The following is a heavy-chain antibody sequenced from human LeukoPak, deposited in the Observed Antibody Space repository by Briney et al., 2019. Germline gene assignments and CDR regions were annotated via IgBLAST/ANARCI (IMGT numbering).Heavy chain of an antibody. CDR2: MKSKTDGGTT. CDR3: TTQADCSSTSCYGMDV. V-gene: IGHV3-15*01. J-gene: IGHJ6*02. CDR1: GVTSSNAW. D-gene: IGHD2-2*01. Sequence: GSLRLSCAASGVTSSNAWMSWGRQAPGKGLEWVGRMKSKTDGGTTDYAAPGKGRLTISRDDSKNTLYLQMNSLKTEDTAVYYCTTQADCSSTSCYGMDVWGQGTTVTVSS.